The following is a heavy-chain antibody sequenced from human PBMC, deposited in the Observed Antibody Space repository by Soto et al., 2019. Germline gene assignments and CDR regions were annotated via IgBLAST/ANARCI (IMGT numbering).Heavy chain of an antibody. D-gene: IGHD2-2*02. V-gene: IGHV3-23*01. J-gene: IGHJ4*02. Sequence: EVQLLESGGGLVQPGGSLRLSCAASGFTFSSYAMSWVRQAPGKGLEWVSAISGSGGSTYYADSVKGRFTISRDNSKNTLYLQMNSLRAEDTAVYYCAKDPPHVVVVVPAAIRGYFDYWGQGTLVTVSS. CDR2: ISGSGGST. CDR1: GFTFSSYA. CDR3: AKDPPHVVVVVPAAIRGYFDY.